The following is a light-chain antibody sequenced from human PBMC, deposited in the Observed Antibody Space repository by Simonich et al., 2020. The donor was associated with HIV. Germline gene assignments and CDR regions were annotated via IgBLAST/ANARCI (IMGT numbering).Light chain of an antibody. Sequence: QSALTQPRSVSGSPGQSVTISCTGTSSDVAGYDFVSWYQQHPGKAPKLMIYEGSKRPSGVSNRFSGSKSGNTASLTISGLQAEDEADYYCCSYAGSSTWVFGGGTKLTVL. CDR2: EGS. CDR3: CSYAGSSTWV. J-gene: IGLJ3*02. V-gene: IGLV2-23*01. CDR1: SSDVAGYDF.